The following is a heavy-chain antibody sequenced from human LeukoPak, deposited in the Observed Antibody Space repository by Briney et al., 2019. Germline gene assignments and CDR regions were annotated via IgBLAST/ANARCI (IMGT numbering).Heavy chain of an antibody. J-gene: IGHJ4*02. CDR1: GFTFSSYA. CDR3: AGFSSYDYGDYLVDY. Sequence: GGSLRLSCAASGFTFSSYAMHWVRQAPGKGLEWVAVISYDGSNKYYADSVKGRFTISRDNSKNTLYLQMNSLRAEDTAVYYCAGFSSYDYGDYLVDYWGQGTLVTVSS. D-gene: IGHD4-17*01. V-gene: IGHV3-30-3*01. CDR2: ISYDGSNK.